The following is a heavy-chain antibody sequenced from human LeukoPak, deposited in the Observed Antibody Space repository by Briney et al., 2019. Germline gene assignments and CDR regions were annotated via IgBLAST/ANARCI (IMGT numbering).Heavy chain of an antibody. V-gene: IGHV4-59*01. Sequence: SETLSLTCTVSGGSISSYYWSWIRQPPGKGLEWIGYIYYSGSTNYNPSLKSRVTISVDTSKNQFSLKLSSVTAADTAVYYCARGEMSSGWLDYWGQGTLVTVSS. CDR1: GGSISSYY. J-gene: IGHJ4*02. CDR2: IYYSGST. D-gene: IGHD6-19*01. CDR3: ARGEMSSGWLDY.